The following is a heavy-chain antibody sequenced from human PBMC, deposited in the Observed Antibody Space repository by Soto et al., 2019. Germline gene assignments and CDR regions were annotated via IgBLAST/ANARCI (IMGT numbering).Heavy chain of an antibody. Sequence: SETLSLTCAVYDVSFIGYYWNWIRQPPGKGLEWIGEINHSGSTNYNPSLRSRVTILVDTSKNQFSLKLNSVTAADTAVYYCARGSRVRGVITQWGQGTLVTVSS. D-gene: IGHD3-10*01. V-gene: IGHV4-34*01. CDR2: INHSGST. CDR1: DVSFIGYY. J-gene: IGHJ4*02. CDR3: ARGSRVRGVITQ.